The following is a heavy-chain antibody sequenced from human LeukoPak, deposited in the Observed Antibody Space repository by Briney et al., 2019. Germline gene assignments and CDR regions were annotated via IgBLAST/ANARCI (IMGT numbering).Heavy chain of an antibody. Sequence: GEALKISCKASGYSFTSYWIGWVRQLPGKGLEWMWIIYPDDSNTKYSPAFQGHVTISADNTISTAYLQLSSLKASDTAMYYCARHQDYGARRPLDYWGQGTLVTVSS. V-gene: IGHV5-51*01. CDR2: IYPDDSNT. D-gene: IGHD4-17*01. J-gene: IGHJ4*02. CDR1: GYSFTSYW. CDR3: ARHQDYGARRPLDY.